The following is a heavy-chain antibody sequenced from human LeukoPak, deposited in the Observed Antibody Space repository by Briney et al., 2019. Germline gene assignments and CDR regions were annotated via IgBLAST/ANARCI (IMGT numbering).Heavy chain of an antibody. V-gene: IGHV1-18*01. Sequence: ASVKVSCKASGYTFTSYGISWVRQAPGQGLEWMGWISGYNGNTKYAQKVQGRVTMTTDTSTSTAYMELKSLRSDDTAVYYCARDLHRVVVRGVPHYYYYMDVWGKGTTVTISS. D-gene: IGHD3-10*01. J-gene: IGHJ6*03. CDR1: GYTFTSYG. CDR3: ARDLHRVVVRGVPHYYYYMDV. CDR2: ISGYNGNT.